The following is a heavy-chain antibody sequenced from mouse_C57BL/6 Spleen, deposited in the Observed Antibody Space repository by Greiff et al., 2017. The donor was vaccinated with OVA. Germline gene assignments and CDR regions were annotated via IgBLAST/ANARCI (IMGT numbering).Heavy chain of an antibody. J-gene: IGHJ3*01. V-gene: IGHV1-52*01. Sequence: QVQLQQPGAELVRPGSSVKLSCKASGYTFTSYWMHWVKQRPIQGLEWIGNIDPSDSETHYNQKFKDKATLTVDKSSSTAYMQLSSLTSEDSAVYYCAISGNYTWFAYWGQGTLVTVSA. CDR3: AISGNYTWFAY. CDR1: GYTFTSYW. CDR2: IDPSDSET. D-gene: IGHD3-1*01.